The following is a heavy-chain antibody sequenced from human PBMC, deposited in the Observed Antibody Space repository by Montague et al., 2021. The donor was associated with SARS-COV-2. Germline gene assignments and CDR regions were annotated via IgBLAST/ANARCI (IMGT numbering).Heavy chain of an antibody. J-gene: IGHJ4*02. CDR2: IYYSGST. D-gene: IGHD3-3*01. Sequence: SETLSLTCTVSGGSISSYYWSWIRQPPGKGLEWIGSIYYSGSTYYNPSLKSRVTISVDTSKNQFSLKLSSVTAADTAVYYCARAPRNIFGVVHTFDYWGQGTLVTVSS. V-gene: IGHV4-59*12. CDR1: GGSISSYY. CDR3: ARAPRNIFGVVHTFDY.